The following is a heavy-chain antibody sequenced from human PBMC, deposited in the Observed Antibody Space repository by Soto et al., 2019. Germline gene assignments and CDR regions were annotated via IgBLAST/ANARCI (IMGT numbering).Heavy chain of an antibody. V-gene: IGHV3-53*04. CDR1: GFTVSSNY. Sequence: GGSLRLSCAASGFTVSSNYMSWVRQAPGKGLEWVSVIYSGGSTYYADSVKGRFTISRHNSKNTLYLLMNSLRAEDTAVYYCARGANYYDSSGVDAFDIWGQGTMVTRLL. J-gene: IGHJ3*02. CDR3: ARGANYYDSSGVDAFDI. CDR2: IYSGGST. D-gene: IGHD3-22*01.